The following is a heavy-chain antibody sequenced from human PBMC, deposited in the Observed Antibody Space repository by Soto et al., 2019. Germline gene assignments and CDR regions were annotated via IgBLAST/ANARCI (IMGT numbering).Heavy chain of an antibody. D-gene: IGHD1-26*01. CDR1: GGSISSSSYY. CDR2: IYYSGST. V-gene: IGHV4-39*01. Sequence: QLQLQESGPGLVKPSETLSLTCTVSGGSISSSSYYWGWIRQPPGKGLEWIGSIYYSGSTYYNPSLKSRVNISVDTSNNQFSLKLSSVTPADTAVYYCARHIPAYIGDVYYYYYSMDVWGKGTTVTVSS. CDR3: ARHIPAYIGDVYYYYYSMDV. J-gene: IGHJ6*03.